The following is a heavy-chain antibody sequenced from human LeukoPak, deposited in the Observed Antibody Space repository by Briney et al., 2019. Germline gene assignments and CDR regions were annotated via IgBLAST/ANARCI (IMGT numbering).Heavy chain of an antibody. CDR1: GFTFSSYS. D-gene: IGHD2-15*01. Sequence: PGGSLRPSCAASGFTFSSYSMSWVRQAPGKGLEWVSSISSSSSYIYYADSVKGRFTISRDNAKNSLYLQMNSLRAEDTAVYYCARDLVVARVRNSPDDYWGQGTLVTVSS. V-gene: IGHV3-21*01. CDR2: ISSSSSYI. CDR3: ARDLVVARVRNSPDDY. J-gene: IGHJ4*02.